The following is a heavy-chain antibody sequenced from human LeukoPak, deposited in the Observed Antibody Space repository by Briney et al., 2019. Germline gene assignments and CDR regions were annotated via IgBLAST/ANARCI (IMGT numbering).Heavy chain of an antibody. CDR1: GFTFSSYA. D-gene: IGHD2-8*01. Sequence: GGSLRLSCAASGFTFSSYAMSWVRQAPGKGLEGVSTVSGGGAYTYYADSVKGRFTVSRDDSKSMHFLQMNSLRPEDTALYFCAKRITVSAGYYLDSWGQGTLVAVSS. J-gene: IGHJ4*02. CDR3: AKRITVSAGYYLDS. CDR2: VSGGGAYT. V-gene: IGHV3-23*01.